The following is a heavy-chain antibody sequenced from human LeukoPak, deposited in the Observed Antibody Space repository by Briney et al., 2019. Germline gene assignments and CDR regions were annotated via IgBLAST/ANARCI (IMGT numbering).Heavy chain of an antibody. V-gene: IGHV4-39*07. CDR3: ARAFNYYDSSGYIDY. CDR2: MYYSGST. Sequence: PSETLSLTCTVSGGSISSSSYYWGWIRQPPGKGLEWIGSMYYSGSTYYNPSLKSRVTISVDTSKNQFSLKLSSVTAADTAVYYCARAFNYYDSSGYIDYWGQGTLVTVSS. CDR1: GGSISSSSYY. J-gene: IGHJ4*02. D-gene: IGHD3-22*01.